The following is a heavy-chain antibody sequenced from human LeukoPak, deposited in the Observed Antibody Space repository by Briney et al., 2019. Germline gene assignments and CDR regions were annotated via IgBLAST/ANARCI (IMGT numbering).Heavy chain of an antibody. D-gene: IGHD1-7*01. CDR2: IWYDGSNK. CDR1: GFTFSSYG. Sequence: PGGSLRLSCAASGFTFSSYGMHWVRQAPGKGLEWVAVIWYDGSNKYYADSVKGRFTISRDNSGNTVYLQMNSLRADDTAVYYCARDNSWNYDYWGQGTLVTVSS. J-gene: IGHJ4*02. V-gene: IGHV3-33*01. CDR3: ARDNSWNYDY.